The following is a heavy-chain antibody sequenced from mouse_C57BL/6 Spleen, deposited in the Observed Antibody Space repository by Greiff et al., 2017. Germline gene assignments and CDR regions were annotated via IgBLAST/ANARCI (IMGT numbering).Heavy chain of an antibody. CDR1: GYTFTSYW. Sequence: QVQLQQSGAELVKPGASVKLSCKASGYTFTSYWMQWVKQRPGQGLEWIGEIDPSDSYTNYNQKFKGKATLTVDTSSSTAYMQLSSLTSEDSAVYYCARYYGSPYWYFDVWGTGTTVTVSS. J-gene: IGHJ1*03. CDR3: ARYYGSPYWYFDV. V-gene: IGHV1-50*01. CDR2: IDPSDSYT. D-gene: IGHD1-1*01.